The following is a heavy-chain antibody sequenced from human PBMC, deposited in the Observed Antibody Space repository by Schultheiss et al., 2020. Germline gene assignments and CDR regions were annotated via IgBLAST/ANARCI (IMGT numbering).Heavy chain of an antibody. D-gene: IGHD4-17*01. Sequence: SETLSLTCTVSGGSISSSSYYWGWIRQPPGKGLEWIGEINHSGSTNYSPSLKSRVTMSVDKSKNQFSLKLNSVTAADTATYYCARVDYGDYSRDSWGQGTLVTVSS. CDR3: ARVDYGDYSRDS. CDR2: INHSGST. CDR1: GGSISSSSYY. V-gene: IGHV4-39*07. J-gene: IGHJ4*02.